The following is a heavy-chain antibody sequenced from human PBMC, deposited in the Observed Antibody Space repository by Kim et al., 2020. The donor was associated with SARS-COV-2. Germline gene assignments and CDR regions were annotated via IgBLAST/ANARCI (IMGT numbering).Heavy chain of an antibody. V-gene: IGHV4-59*13. CDR2: IYYSGST. J-gene: IGHJ5*01. Sequence: SETLSLTCTVSGGSINSYYWSWIRQPPGKGLEWIGYIYYSGSTNYNPSLKSRVTISVDTSKNQFSLKLSSVTAADTAVYYCARDARSPLYGSGSYYNDW. CDR3: ARDARSPLYGSGSYYNDW. CDR1: GGSINSYY. D-gene: IGHD3-10*01.